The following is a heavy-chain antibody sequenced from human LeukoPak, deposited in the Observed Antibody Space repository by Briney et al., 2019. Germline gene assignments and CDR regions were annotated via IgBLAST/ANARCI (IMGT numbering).Heavy chain of an antibody. V-gene: IGHV4-4*07. D-gene: IGHD3-22*01. CDR1: GGSISSSC. CDR3: ARHLYDSSGYYYYYYGMDV. J-gene: IGHJ6*02. CDR2: IYTSGST. Sequence: PSQTLSPTCTVSGGSISSSCSSWIRQPARNGRGWLGRIYTSGSTNYNPSLKSRVTTSVDTSKSQFSLKLSSVTAADTAVYYCARHLYDSSGYYYYYYGMDVWGQGTTVTVSS.